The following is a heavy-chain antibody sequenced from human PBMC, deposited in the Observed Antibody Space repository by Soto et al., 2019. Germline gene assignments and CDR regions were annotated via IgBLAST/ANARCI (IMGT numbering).Heavy chain of an antibody. D-gene: IGHD6-13*01. V-gene: IGHV1-69*02. Sequence: QVQLVQSGAEVKKPGSSVKVSCKASGGTFSSYTISWVRQAPGQGLEWMGRIIPILGIANYAQKFQGRVTITADKSTSTAYMELSSLRSEDTAVYYCARATIAAAGKAFDYWGQGTLVTVSS. CDR3: ARATIAAAGKAFDY. J-gene: IGHJ4*02. CDR1: GGTFSSYT. CDR2: IIPILGIA.